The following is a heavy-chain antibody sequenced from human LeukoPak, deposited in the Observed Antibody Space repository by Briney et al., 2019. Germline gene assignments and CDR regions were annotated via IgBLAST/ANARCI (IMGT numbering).Heavy chain of an antibody. D-gene: IGHD6-19*01. J-gene: IGHJ6*02. CDR2: ISSSSSYI. CDR3: ARTLRSSRLGNYYYYGTDV. Sequence: GGSLRLSCAASGFTFSSYSMNWVRQAPGKGLEWVSSISSSSSYIYYADSVKGRFTISRDNAKNSLYLQMNSLRAEDTAGYYCARTLRSSRLGNYYYYGTDVWGQGTTVTVSS. V-gene: IGHV3-21*04. CDR1: GFTFSSYS.